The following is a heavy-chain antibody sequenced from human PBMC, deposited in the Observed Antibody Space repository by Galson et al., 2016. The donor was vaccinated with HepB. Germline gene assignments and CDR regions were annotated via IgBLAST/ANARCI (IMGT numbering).Heavy chain of an antibody. CDR1: GFTFRTSW. CDR3: ARDPMRFAFDL. CDR2: INPDGSQT. V-gene: IGHV3-7*01. Sequence: SLRLSCAASGFTFRTSWMSWVRQPPGKGPEWVANINPDGSQTYYVDSVKGRFNISKDNAKNSLYLRMNSLRADDTAVYYCARDPMRFAFDLWGQGTMVTVCS. J-gene: IGHJ3*01.